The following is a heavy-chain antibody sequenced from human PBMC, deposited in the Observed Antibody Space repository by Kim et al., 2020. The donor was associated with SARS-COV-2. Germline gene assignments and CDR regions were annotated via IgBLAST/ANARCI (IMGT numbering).Heavy chain of an antibody. Sequence: GGSLRLSCAASGFTVSSNYMSWVRQAPGKGLEWVSVIYSGGSTYYADSVKGRFTISRDNSKNTLYLQMNSLRAEDTAVYYCARDMPSSGNDYYYGMDVWGQGTTVTVSS. CDR1: GFTVSSNY. CDR2: IYSGGST. V-gene: IGHV3-53*01. CDR3: ARDMPSSGNDYYYGMDV. D-gene: IGHD3-10*01. J-gene: IGHJ6*02.